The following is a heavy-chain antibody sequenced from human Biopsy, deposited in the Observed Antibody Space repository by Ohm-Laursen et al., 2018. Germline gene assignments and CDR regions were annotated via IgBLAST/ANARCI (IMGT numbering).Heavy chain of an antibody. CDR1: GGSVADHY. D-gene: IGHD4-23*01. Sequence: SETLSLTCTVSGGSVADHYWSWIRQPPGKGLEWIGHITYTGNTSYNASLKSRVTISVDTSRNHFSLRLSSLTAADTAVYYCARGSNDFGGLYFPRWGQGTLLTVSS. V-gene: IGHV4-59*02. J-gene: IGHJ4*02. CDR2: ITYTGNT. CDR3: ARGSNDFGGLYFPR.